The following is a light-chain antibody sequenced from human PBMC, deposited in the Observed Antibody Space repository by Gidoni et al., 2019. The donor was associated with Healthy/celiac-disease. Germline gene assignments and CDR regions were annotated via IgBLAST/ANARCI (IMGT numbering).Light chain of an antibody. V-gene: IGLV1-47*01. CDR3: AAWDDSLSGWV. Sequence: QSVLTPPPSASGTPGQRVTISCSGSSPNIGSNYVYWYQQHPGTAPKLLIYRNNQRPSGVPDRFPGSKSGTSASLAISGLRSKDEADYYCAAWDDSLSGWVFGGGTKLTVL. J-gene: IGLJ3*02. CDR2: RNN. CDR1: SPNIGSNY.